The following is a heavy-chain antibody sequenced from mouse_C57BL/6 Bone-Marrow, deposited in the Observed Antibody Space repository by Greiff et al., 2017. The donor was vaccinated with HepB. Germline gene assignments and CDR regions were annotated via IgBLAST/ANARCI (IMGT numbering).Heavy chain of an antibody. Sequence: QVQLQQSGAELVRPGASVKLSCKASGYTFTDYYINWVKQRPGQGLEWIARIYPGSGNTYYNEKFKGKATLTAEKSSSTAYMQLSSLTSEDSAVYFCARQITTVVATDYYAMGYWGQVTSVTVSS. J-gene: IGHJ4*01. CDR3: ARQITTVVATDYYAMGY. D-gene: IGHD1-1*01. CDR1: GYTFTDYY. CDR2: IYPGSGNT. V-gene: IGHV1-76*01.